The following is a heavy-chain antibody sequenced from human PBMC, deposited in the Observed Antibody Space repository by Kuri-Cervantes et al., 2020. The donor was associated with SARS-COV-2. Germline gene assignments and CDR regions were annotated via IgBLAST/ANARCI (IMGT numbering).Heavy chain of an antibody. CDR1: GFTFSSYA. CDR3: ARGFRAGPGEYFDL. CDR2: ISGSGGST. D-gene: IGHD3-10*01. V-gene: IGHV3-23*01. Sequence: GGSLRLFCAASGFTFSSYAMSWVRQAPGKGLEWVSAISGSGGSTYYADSVKGRFTISRDNSKNTLYLQMNSLRAEDTAVYYCARGFRAGPGEYFDLWGRGTLVTVSS. J-gene: IGHJ2*01.